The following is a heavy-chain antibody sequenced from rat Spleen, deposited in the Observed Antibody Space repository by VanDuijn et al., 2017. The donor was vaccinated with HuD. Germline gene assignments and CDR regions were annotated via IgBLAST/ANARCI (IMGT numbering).Heavy chain of an antibody. CDR1: GFSLISYN. D-gene: IGHD1-12*03. Sequence: QVQLKESGPGLVQPSQTLSLTCTVSGFSLISYNVHWVRQPPGKGLEWIAAMSGGRSTYYNSVLKSRLSITWDTSKSQVFLKMNNLQTEDTAMYFCATQHYYDGYYRDYWGQGVMVTVSS. V-gene: IGHV2-6*01. CDR3: ATQHYYDGYYRDY. CDR2: MSGGRST. J-gene: IGHJ2*01.